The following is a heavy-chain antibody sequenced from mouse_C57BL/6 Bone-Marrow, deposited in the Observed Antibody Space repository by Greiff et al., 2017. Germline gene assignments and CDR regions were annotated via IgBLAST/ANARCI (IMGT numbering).Heavy chain of an antibody. Sequence: EVMLVESGGGLVQPGGSLKLSCADSGFTFSDYGMAWVRQAPRQGPEWVAFISNLAYSIYYADTVTGRFTLSRETAKNTLYLEMSSLRSEDTAMYYGARHPPNYDGAYDVWGTGTTVTVSS. CDR2: ISNLAYSI. CDR3: ARHPPNYDGAYDV. V-gene: IGHV5-15*01. J-gene: IGHJ1*03. D-gene: IGHD1-1*01. CDR1: GFTFSDYG.